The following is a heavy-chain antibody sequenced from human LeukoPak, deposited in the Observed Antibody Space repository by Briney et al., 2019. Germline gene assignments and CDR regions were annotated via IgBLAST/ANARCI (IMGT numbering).Heavy chain of an antibody. J-gene: IGHJ4*02. CDR2: IHYSGST. CDR1: GGSISSYY. CDR3: ASVYGSGSYYSDY. V-gene: IGHV4-59*12. D-gene: IGHD3-10*01. Sequence: PSETLSLTCTVSGGSISSYYWSWIRQPPGKGLEWIGYIHYSGSTNYNPSLKSRVTISVDTSKNQFSLKLSSVTAADTAVYYCASVYGSGSYYSDYWGQGTLVTVSS.